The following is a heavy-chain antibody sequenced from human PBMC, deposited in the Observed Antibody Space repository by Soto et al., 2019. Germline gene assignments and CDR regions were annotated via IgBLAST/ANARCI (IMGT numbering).Heavy chain of an antibody. J-gene: IGHJ4*02. CDR2: INSDGSST. Sequence: GGSLRLSCAAHGFTFSRYWLHLVRKDPGNGLVWVSRINSDGSSTSYADFVKGRFTISRDNAKNTLYLQMNSLRSEDTAVYYCASPYFSWPATFGYWGQGT. CDR3: ASPYFSWPATFGY. V-gene: IGHV3-74*01. D-gene: IGHD1-26*01. CDR1: GFTFSRYW.